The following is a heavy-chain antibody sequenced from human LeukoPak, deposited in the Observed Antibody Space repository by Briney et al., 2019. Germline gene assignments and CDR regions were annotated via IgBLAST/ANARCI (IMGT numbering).Heavy chain of an antibody. CDR1: GGSFSAYF. CDR3: ARDQSTIFGVVITSAYWYFDL. V-gene: IGHV4-34*01. Sequence: PSETLSLTCAVSGGSFSAYFWRWIRQPPGKGLEWIGDVGHSGSADYNPSLKSRVTISVDTSKNQFSLKLSSVTAADTAVYYCARDQSTIFGVVITSAYWYFDLWGRGTLVTVSS. CDR2: VGHSGSA. D-gene: IGHD3-3*01. J-gene: IGHJ2*01.